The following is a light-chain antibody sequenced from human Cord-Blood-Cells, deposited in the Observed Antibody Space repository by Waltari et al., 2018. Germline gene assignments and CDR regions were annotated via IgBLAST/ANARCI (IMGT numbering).Light chain of an antibody. Sequence: EIVMRQSPATRSVSPGECATLACRASQSVSSNLAWYQQKPGQAARLLSYGASTRATGSPATFSGCGSGTEYSLTISSLQAEDFAVYDCQRYNSWADTFRQRTKL. V-gene: IGKV3-15*01. CDR3: QRYNSWADT. CDR1: QSVSSN. CDR2: GAS. J-gene: IGKJ2*01.